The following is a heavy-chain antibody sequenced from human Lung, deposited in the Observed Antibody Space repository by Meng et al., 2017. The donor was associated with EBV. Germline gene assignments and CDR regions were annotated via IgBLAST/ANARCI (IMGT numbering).Heavy chain of an antibody. CDR2: MNPNRGTT. J-gene: IGHJ4*02. V-gene: IGHV1-8*01. Sequence: GQWVLSGAEVKEPGASVKVFCKASGYTFTSCGIHWARQGTGQGLEWMGWMNPNRGTTGYAQKFQGRVTMTRNISKSTAYMDLSSLRSEDTAVYYCATGVADFEYWGQGTLVTVSS. CDR3: ATGVADFEY. CDR1: GYTFTSCG. D-gene: IGHD6-19*01.